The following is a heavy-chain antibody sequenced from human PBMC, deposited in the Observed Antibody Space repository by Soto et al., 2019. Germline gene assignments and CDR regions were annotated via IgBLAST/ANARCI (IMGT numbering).Heavy chain of an antibody. CDR1: GFTFSSYG. Sequence: LRLSCAASGFTFSSYGMHWVRQAPGKGLEWVAVISNDGGDKYTADSVKGRFTISRDNSKNTLYLQMNSLRPDDTAVYYCAKDRDIAAAAYYFDYWGQGTLVTVSS. J-gene: IGHJ4*02. CDR3: AKDRDIAAAAYYFDY. CDR2: ISNDGGDK. V-gene: IGHV3-30*18. D-gene: IGHD6-13*01.